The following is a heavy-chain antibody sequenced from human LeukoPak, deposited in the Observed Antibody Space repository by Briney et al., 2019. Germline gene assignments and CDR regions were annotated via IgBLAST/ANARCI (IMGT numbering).Heavy chain of an antibody. V-gene: IGHV3-30*18. CDR1: GFTFSSYG. CDR3: AKDPHYYGSGSYGDYFDY. CDR2: ISYDGSNK. D-gene: IGHD3-10*01. J-gene: IGHJ4*02. Sequence: GRSLRLSCAASGFTFSSYGMHWVRQAPGKGLEWVAVISYDGSNKYYADSVKGRFTISRDNSKNTLYLQMNSLRAEDTAVYYCAKDPHYYGSGSYGDYFDYWGQGNLVTVSS.